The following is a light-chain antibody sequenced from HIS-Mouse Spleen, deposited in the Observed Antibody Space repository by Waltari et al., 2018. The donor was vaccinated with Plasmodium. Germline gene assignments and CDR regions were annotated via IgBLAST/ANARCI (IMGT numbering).Light chain of an antibody. CDR2: EDS. CDR1: ALPKKY. V-gene: IGLV3-10*01. Sequence: SYELTQPPSVSVSPGQTARITCSGDALPKKYAYWYQQKSGQAPVLVIYEDSKRPSGIPERFSGSSSGKMATWTIRGAEVEDEADYYCYSTDSSGNHRVFGGGTKLTVL. CDR3: YSTDSSGNHRV. J-gene: IGLJ3*02.